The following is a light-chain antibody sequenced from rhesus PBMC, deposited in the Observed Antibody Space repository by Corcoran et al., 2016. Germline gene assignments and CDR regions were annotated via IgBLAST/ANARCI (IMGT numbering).Light chain of an antibody. CDR3: QHGYGTPYS. Sequence: DIQMTQSPSSLSASVGDRVTITCRASENVNNYLNWYQQKPGKAPKLLIYKASTLQSGVPSRFSGSGSGTYYTFTLSSLQPEDVATYYCQHGYGTPYSFGQGTKVEIK. CDR2: KAS. J-gene: IGKJ2*01. CDR1: ENVNNY. V-gene: IGKV1-74*01.